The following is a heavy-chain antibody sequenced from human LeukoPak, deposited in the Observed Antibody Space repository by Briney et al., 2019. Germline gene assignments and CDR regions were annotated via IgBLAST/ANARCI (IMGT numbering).Heavy chain of an antibody. J-gene: IGHJ4*02. CDR2: IYYTGST. Sequence: SETLSLTCTVSDDSISDYYWGWIRQPPGKGLEWIGSIYYTGSTYYNPSLKSRVTISVDTSKNQFSLKVTSVTAADTAVYYCARDTSPFDHWGQGTLVTVSS. CDR3: ARDTSPFDH. CDR1: DDSISDYY. D-gene: IGHD3-16*01. V-gene: IGHV4-39*07.